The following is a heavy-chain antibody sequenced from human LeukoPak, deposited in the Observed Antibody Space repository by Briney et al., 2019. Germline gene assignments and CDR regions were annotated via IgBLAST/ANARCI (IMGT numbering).Heavy chain of an antibody. D-gene: IGHD1-26*01. Sequence: GGSLRLSCAASGFTFSSYEMNWVRQAPGKGLEWVSYISSSGSTIYYADSVKGRFTISRDNAKNSLYLQMNSLRAEDTAVYYCARHGVGATMWDYYYYMDVWGKGTTVTVSS. V-gene: IGHV3-48*03. CDR1: GFTFSSYE. CDR3: ARHGVGATMWDYYYYMDV. CDR2: ISSSGSTI. J-gene: IGHJ6*03.